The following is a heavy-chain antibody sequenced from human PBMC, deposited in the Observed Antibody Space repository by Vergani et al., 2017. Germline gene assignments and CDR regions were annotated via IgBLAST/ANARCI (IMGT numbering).Heavy chain of an antibody. CDR2: INHSGST. V-gene: IGHV4-34*01. CDR1: GGSFSGYY. D-gene: IGHD1-26*01. CDR3: ARGIVGAPLYYFDY. J-gene: IGHJ4*02. Sequence: QVQLQQWGAGLLKPSETLSLTCAVYGGSFSGYYWSWIRQPPGKGLEWIGEINHSGSTNYNPSLKSRVTISVDTSKNHFSLKLSSVTAADTAVYYCARGIVGAPLYYFDYWGQGTLVTVSS.